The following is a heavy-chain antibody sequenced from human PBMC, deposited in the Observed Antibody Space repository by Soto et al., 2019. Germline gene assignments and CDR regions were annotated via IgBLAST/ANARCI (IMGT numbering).Heavy chain of an antibody. CDR1: GFTFSSYA. J-gene: IGHJ4*02. D-gene: IGHD3-9*01. CDR3: AKDRGVALRYFDWLLYFDY. CDR2: ISGSGGST. Sequence: EVQLLESGGGLVQPGGSLRLSCAASGFTFSSYAMSWVRQAPGKGLEWVSAISGSGGSTYYADSVKGRFTISRDNSKNTLYLQMNSLRAEDTAVYYCAKDRGVALRYFDWLLYFDYWGQGTLVTVSS. V-gene: IGHV3-23*01.